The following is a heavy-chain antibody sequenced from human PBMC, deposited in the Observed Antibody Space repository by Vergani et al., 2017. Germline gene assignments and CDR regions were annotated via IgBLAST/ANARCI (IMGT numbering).Heavy chain of an antibody. V-gene: IGHV1-24*01. CDR2: FDPEDGET. CDR1: GYTITELS. CDR3: ATRILLRRWIAIASHNYYFDY. Sequence: QVQLVQSGAEVKKPGASVQVSCKVSGYTITELSMHWVRQAPGKGLEWMGGFDPEDGETISAQKFQGRVTMTEDTSTDTSYMELSILRSEDTAVYYCATRILLRRWIAIASHNYYFDYWGQGTLVTVSS. J-gene: IGHJ4*02. D-gene: IGHD4-23*01.